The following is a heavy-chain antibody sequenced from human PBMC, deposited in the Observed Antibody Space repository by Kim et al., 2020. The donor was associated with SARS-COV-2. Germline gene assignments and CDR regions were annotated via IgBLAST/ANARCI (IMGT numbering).Heavy chain of an antibody. CDR1: GFTFSSYA. CDR2: ISGSGGST. Sequence: GGSLRLSCAASGFTFSSYAMSWVRQAPGKGLEWVSAISGSGGSTYYADSVKGRFTISRDNSKNTLYLQMNSLRAEDTAVYYCAKVGYCSSTSCRPMDVWGKGTTVTVSS. D-gene: IGHD2-2*01. V-gene: IGHV3-23*01. J-gene: IGHJ6*03. CDR3: AKVGYCSSTSCRPMDV.